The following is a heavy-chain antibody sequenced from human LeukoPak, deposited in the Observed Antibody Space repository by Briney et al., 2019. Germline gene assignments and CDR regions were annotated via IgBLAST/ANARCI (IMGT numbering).Heavy chain of an antibody. Sequence: GGSLRLSCAVSGFTLSSFWMTWVRQAPGKGLEWVASIKYDGSEKKYVDSVEGRFTISRDNAKNSLYLQMNSLRAEDTAVYYCAKKNYCDGWGQGTLVTVSS. CDR2: IKYDGSEK. J-gene: IGHJ4*02. CDR3: AKKNYCDG. V-gene: IGHV3-7*01. CDR1: GFTLSSFW.